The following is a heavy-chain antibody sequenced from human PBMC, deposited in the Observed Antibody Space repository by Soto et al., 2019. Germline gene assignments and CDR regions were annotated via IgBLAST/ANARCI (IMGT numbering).Heavy chain of an antibody. CDR2: IWYDGSNK. V-gene: IGHV3-33*01. CDR3: ARVGPVRNKLFPWYFDL. CDR1: GFTFSSYG. D-gene: IGHD2-15*01. Sequence: QVQLVESEGGVVQPGRSLRLSCAASGFTFSSYGMHWVRQAPGKGQEWVAVIWYDGSNKYYADSVKGRFTISRDNSKNTLYLQMNSLRAEDTAVYYCARVGPVRNKLFPWYFDLWGRGTLVTVSS. J-gene: IGHJ2*01.